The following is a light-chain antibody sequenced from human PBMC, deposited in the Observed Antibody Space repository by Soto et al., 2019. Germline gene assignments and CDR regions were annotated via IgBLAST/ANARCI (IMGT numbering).Light chain of an antibody. V-gene: IGLV1-47*01. J-gene: IGLJ2*01. CDR1: NSNIGSNY. CDR2: RNN. Sequence: QLVLTQPPSASGTPGQTVTISCSGSNSNIGSNYVCWYQQLPGTAPKLLIYRNNHRPSGVPGRFSGSKSGTSASLAISGLRSEDEADYYCSTWDDSLPGIVVFGGGTKLTVL. CDR3: STWDDSLPGIVV.